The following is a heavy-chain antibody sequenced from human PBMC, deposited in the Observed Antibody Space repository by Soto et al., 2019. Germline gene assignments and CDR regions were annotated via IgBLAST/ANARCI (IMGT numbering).Heavy chain of an antibody. CDR2: IMPIIGTA. CDR3: ARDLEFRDGNISHLDY. Sequence: QVQLVQSGAEVKKPGSSVKVSCKASGGTFSSHVFNWVRQAPGQGLEWMGGIMPIIGTANYAQKFQGRVTITADESTNTAYMELSSLRSEETAVDYCARDLEFRDGNISHLDYWGQGTLVTVSS. D-gene: IGHD3-10*01. V-gene: IGHV1-69*01. J-gene: IGHJ4*02. CDR1: GGTFSSHV.